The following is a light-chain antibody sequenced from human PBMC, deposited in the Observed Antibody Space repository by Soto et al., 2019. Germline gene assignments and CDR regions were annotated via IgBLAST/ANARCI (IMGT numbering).Light chain of an antibody. CDR2: KVS. Sequence: QSVLTQPASLSGSPGQSITISCTGTSSDIGGYHLVSWYQHQSGKAPKLIIYKVSQWPSGVSDRFSASKSGNTASLTISGLQAEDEADYYCCSYAGSNWGYVFGTGTKVT. V-gene: IGLV2-23*02. CDR1: SSDIGGYHL. J-gene: IGLJ1*01. CDR3: CSYAGSNWGYV.